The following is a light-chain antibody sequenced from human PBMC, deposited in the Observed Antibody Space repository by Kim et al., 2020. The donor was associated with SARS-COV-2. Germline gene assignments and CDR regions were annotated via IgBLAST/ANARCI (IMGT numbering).Light chain of an antibody. Sequence: EIVMTQSPATLSVSQGERATLSCRASQSVSSNLAWYQQKPGQAPRLLIYGASTRATGIPARFSGSGSGTEFTLTISSLQSEDFAVYYCQQYSNWPPFTFGPGTKVDIK. V-gene: IGKV3-15*01. CDR3: QQYSNWPPFT. CDR1: QSVSSN. J-gene: IGKJ3*01. CDR2: GAS.